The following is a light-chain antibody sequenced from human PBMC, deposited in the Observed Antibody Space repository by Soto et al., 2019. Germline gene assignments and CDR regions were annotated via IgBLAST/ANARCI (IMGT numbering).Light chain of an antibody. CDR2: RTN. V-gene: IGLV1-47*01. CDR1: SSNIGSNY. CDR3: AAWDDSLSGVV. J-gene: IGLJ2*01. Sequence: QSVLTQPPSASGTHGQRVTISCSGSSSNIGSNYVYWYQQLPGTAPKLLMYRTNQRPSGVPDRFSGSKSGTSASLAISGLRSEDEDDYYCAAWDDSLSGVVFGGGTKLTVL.